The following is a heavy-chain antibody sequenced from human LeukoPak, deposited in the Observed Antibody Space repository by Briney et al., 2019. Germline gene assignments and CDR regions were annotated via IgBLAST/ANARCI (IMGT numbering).Heavy chain of an antibody. J-gene: IGHJ4*02. CDR1: GFTFSSYS. CDR2: ISSSSSYI. D-gene: IGHD6-13*01. V-gene: IGHV3-21*01. CDR3: ARDQPYYSSSWPDY. Sequence: PGGSLRLSCAASGFTFSSYSMTWVRQAPGKGLEWVSSISSSSSYIYYADSVKGRFTISRDNAKNSLYLQMNSLRAEDTAVYYCARDQPYYSSSWPDYWGQGTLVTVSS.